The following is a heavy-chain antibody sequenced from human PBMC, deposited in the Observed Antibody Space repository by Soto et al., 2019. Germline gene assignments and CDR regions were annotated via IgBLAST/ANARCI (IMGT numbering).Heavy chain of an antibody. J-gene: IGHJ6*03. D-gene: IGHD2-15*01. CDR2: NYYSGST. V-gene: IGHV4-39*01. CDR3: DRHVPGGVALYYYMDV. Sequence: SETLSLTCTVSGGSISSSSYYWGWIRQPPGKGLEWIGRNYYSGSTYYNPSLKSRVTISVGTSKNQFSLKLSSVTAAETSVYYFDRHVPGGVALYYYMDVWGKGTTVNVSS. CDR1: GGSISSSSYY.